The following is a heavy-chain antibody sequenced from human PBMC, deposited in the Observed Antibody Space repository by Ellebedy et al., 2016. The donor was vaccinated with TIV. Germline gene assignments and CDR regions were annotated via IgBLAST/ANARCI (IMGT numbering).Heavy chain of an antibody. Sequence: PGGSLRLSCAASGFTFSSYGMHWVRQAPGKGLEWVALIWYDGSNKYYADSVKGRFTISRDNSKNTLFLQMTSLRAEDTAVYYCVRGNMIVVVSHGWRFYDYWGQGTLVTVSS. CDR2: IWYDGSNK. CDR3: VRGNMIVVVSHGWRFYDY. V-gene: IGHV3-33*01. D-gene: IGHD3-22*01. J-gene: IGHJ4*02. CDR1: GFTFSSYG.